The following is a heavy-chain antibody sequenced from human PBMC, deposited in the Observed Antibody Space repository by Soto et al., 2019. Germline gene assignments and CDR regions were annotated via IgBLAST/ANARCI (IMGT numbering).Heavy chain of an antibody. J-gene: IGHJ3*02. CDR2: IYYSGST. V-gene: IGHV4-31*03. CDR3: ARDSSSSWDDAFDI. D-gene: IGHD6-13*01. CDR1: GGSISSGGYY. Sequence: PSETLSLTCTVSGGSISSGGYYWSWIRQHPGKGLEWIGYIYYSGSTYYNPSLKSRVTISVDTSKNQFSLKLSSVTAADTAVYYCARDSSSSWDDAFDIWGQGTMVTVSS.